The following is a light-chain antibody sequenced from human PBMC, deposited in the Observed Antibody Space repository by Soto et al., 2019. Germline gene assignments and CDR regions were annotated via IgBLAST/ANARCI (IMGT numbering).Light chain of an antibody. CDR3: QQRSNFYT. CDR1: QSVSSY. J-gene: IGKJ2*01. Sequence: EIVLTQSPATLSLSPGERATLSCRASQSVSSYLAWYQQKPGQAPSLLIYDASNRATGIPARFSGSGSGTDFTLTISSLEPEAVAVYYCQQRSNFYTFGQGTKLEIK. CDR2: DAS. V-gene: IGKV3-11*01.